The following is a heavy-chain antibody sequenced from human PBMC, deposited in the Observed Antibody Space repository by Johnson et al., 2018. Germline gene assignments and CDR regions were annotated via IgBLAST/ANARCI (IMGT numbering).Heavy chain of an antibody. D-gene: IGHD3/OR15-3a*01. CDR3: ARDHSRLDCFYYYYMDV. Sequence: QVQLVESGGGLVQPGGSLRLSCAASGFTFSSYAMSWVRQAPGKGLEWVAVISYDGSNKYYADSVKGRVTISRDNSKNTLYLQMNSLRDEDTAVYYCARDHSRLDCFYYYYMDVWGKGTTVTVSS. CDR1: GFTFSSYA. J-gene: IGHJ6*03. CDR2: ISYDGSNK. V-gene: IGHV3-30*03.